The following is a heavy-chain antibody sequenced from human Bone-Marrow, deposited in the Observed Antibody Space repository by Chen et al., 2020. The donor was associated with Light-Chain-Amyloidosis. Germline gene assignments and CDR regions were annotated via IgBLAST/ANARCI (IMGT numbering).Heavy chain of an antibody. J-gene: IGHJ4*02. Sequence: EVQLVESGGALFQPGGSLSLSCAASGFTLTPSGRHWVRQPPGGGLVWVARMPTDVTKTVYADSVKGRFTVSRDDAKNTLYLEMNSLRVEDTGLYFCARDRGRFSYNRGGLDSWGQGTLVTVSS. CDR2: MPTDVTKT. V-gene: IGHV3-74*01. CDR3: ARDRGRFSYNRGGLDS. CDR1: GFTLTPSG. D-gene: IGHD3-10*01.